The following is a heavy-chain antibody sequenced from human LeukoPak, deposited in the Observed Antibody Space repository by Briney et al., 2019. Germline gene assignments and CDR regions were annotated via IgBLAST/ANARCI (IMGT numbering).Heavy chain of an antibody. CDR3: ARGPYGSGISNWFDP. CDR2: IYYSGST. V-gene: IGHV4-39*07. D-gene: IGHD3-10*01. CDR1: GGSISRSSYY. Sequence: SETLSLTCTVSGGSISRSSYYWGWIRQSPGKGLEWIGSIYYSGSTYYNPSLKSRVTISVDTSKNHLSLKLSSVTTADTAVYYCARGPYGSGISNWFDPWGQGTLVRVSS. J-gene: IGHJ5*02.